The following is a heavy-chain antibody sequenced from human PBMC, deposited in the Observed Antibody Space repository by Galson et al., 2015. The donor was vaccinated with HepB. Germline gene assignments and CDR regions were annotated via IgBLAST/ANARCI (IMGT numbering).Heavy chain of an antibody. J-gene: IGHJ4*02. CDR3: AKEGLGSSWYPRYFDY. CDR2: ISYDGSNK. D-gene: IGHD6-13*01. CDR1: GFTFSSYG. Sequence: SLRLSCAASGFTFSSYGMHWVRQAPGKGLEWVAVISYDGSNKYYADSVKGRFTISRDNSKNTLYLQMNSLRAEDTAVYYCAKEGLGSSWYPRYFDYWGQGTLVTVSS. V-gene: IGHV3-30*18.